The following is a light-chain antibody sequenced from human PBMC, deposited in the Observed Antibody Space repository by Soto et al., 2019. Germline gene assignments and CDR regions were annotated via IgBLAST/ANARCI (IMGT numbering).Light chain of an antibody. CDR2: GAS. V-gene: IGKV3-20*01. CDR3: QQYGSSPLT. CDR1: QSVSNNY. J-gene: IGKJ4*01. Sequence: EIVLTQSPGTLYLSPGERATLSCRASQSVSNNYLAWYQQKPGQAPRLLIYGASSRATGIPDRISGSGSGADFTLTISRLEPEDFAVYYCQQYGSSPLTFGGGTKVEIK.